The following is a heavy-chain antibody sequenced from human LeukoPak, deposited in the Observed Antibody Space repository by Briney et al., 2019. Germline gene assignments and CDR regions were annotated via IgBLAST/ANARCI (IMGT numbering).Heavy chain of an antibody. CDR3: ARGRLAVTGYFDY. V-gene: IGHV4-38-2*01. J-gene: IGHJ4*02. D-gene: IGHD6-19*01. CDR1: GYSISSGYY. Sequence: ETLSLTCAVSGYSISSGYYWGWIRQPPGKGLEWIGSIYHSGSTYYNPSLKSRVTISVDTSKNQFSLKLSSVTAADTAVYYCARGRLAVTGYFDYWGQGTLVTVSS. CDR2: IYHSGST.